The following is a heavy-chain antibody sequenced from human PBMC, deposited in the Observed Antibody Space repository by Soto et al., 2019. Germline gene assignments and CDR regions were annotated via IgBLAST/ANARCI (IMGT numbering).Heavy chain of an antibody. J-gene: IGHJ3*02. D-gene: IGHD3-3*01. CDR2: ISYDGSNK. CDR1: GFTFSSYG. V-gene: IGHV3-30*18. CDR3: AKGATYYVFWSGYQTAQVFDI. Sequence: GGSLRLSCAASGFTFSSYGMHWVRQAPGKGLEWVAVISYDGSNKYYADSVKGRFTISRDNSKNTLYLQMNSLRAEDTAVYYCAKGATYYVFWSGYQTAQVFDIWGQGTMVTVSS.